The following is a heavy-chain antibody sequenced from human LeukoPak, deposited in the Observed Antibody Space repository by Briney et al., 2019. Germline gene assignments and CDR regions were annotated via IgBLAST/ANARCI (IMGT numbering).Heavy chain of an antibody. CDR2: IYYSGST. CDR1: GGSISSGDYY. Sequence: PSETLSLTCTVSGGSISSGDYYWSWIRQPPGKSLEWIGYIYYSGSTYYNPSLKSRVTISVDTSKNQFSLKLSSVTAADTAVYYCARDWYYYDSSGYFDYWGQGTLVTVSS. J-gene: IGHJ4*02. D-gene: IGHD3-22*01. V-gene: IGHV4-30-4*01. CDR3: ARDWYYYDSSGYFDY.